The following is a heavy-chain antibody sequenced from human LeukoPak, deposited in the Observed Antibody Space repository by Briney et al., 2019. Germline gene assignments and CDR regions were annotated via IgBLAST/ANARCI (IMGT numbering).Heavy chain of an antibody. CDR3: ARGDAYYDSSGYYPSDY. CDR1: GYTFTSYG. V-gene: IGHV1-18*01. Sequence: ASVKVSCKASGYTFTSYGISWVRQAPGQGLEWMGWISAYNGNTNYAQKLQGRVTMTTATSTSTAYMALRSLRSDDTAVYYCARGDAYYDSSGYYPSDYWGQGTLVTVSS. CDR2: ISAYNGNT. D-gene: IGHD3-22*01. J-gene: IGHJ4*02.